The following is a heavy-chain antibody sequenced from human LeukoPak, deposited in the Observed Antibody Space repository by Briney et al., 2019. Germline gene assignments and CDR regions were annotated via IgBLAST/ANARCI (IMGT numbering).Heavy chain of an antibody. CDR3: ATSMGYDSSGYYDY. V-gene: IGHV1-18*01. Sequence: ASVKVSCKASGYTFTSYGISWVRQAPGQGLEWMGWISAYNGNTNYAQKLQGRVTMTTDTSTSTAYMELRGLRSDDTAVYYCATSMGYDSSGYYDYWGQGTLVTVSS. CDR1: GYTFTSYG. CDR2: ISAYNGNT. D-gene: IGHD3-22*01. J-gene: IGHJ4*02.